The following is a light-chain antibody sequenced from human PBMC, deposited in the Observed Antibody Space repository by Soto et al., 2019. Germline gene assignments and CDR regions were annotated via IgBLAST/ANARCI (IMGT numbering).Light chain of an antibody. CDR2: AAS. CDR1: QSISNN. CDR3: QQYHDWPPST. V-gene: IGKV3-15*01. Sequence: EIVMTQSPATLSVSPGERATLSCRASQSISNNLAWYQQKPGQAPRLLISAASTMATGIPARFSGSGYGTEFILTISSLQSEDFAVYYCQQYHDWPPSTFGQGTKLEIK. J-gene: IGKJ2*02.